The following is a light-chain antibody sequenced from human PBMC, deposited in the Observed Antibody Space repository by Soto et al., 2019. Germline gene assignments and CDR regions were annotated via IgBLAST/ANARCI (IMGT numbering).Light chain of an antibody. CDR3: QQYNNWPRT. CDR1: QSVSSN. V-gene: IGKV3-15*01. CDR2: GAS. J-gene: IGKJ1*01. Sequence: EIVMTQSPATLSVSPGERATLSCRASQSVSSNLAWYQQKPGQAPRLLIYGASTRATGIPARFSGSGSGTEFTITISSLQSEDFAVYYWQQYNNWPRTFGQGTKVEIK.